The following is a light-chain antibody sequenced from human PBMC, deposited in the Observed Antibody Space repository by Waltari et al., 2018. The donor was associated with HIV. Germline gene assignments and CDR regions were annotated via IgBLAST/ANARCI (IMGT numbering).Light chain of an antibody. CDR1: SSDIGAYDS. V-gene: IGLV2-8*01. Sequence: QSALTQPPSASGSLGQSVTISCTGSSSDIGAYDSVSWFQQHPNNAPKLLLYEVSKRPSGVPDRSSGSRSGETAFLSVSGLQPDDTAAYFCSSYGDNIRVLFGGGTNLTVL. CDR2: EVS. CDR3: SSYGDNIRVL. J-gene: IGLJ2*01.